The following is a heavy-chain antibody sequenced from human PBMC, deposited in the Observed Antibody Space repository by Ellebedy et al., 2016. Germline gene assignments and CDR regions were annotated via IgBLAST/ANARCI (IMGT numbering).Heavy chain of an antibody. CDR2: IHYSGNT. CDR3: ARGGVDMATIGRFDH. V-gene: IGHV4-31*03. D-gene: IGHD5-24*01. CDR1: GGSISSGVYY. Sequence: SETLSLTCTVSGGSISSGVYYWSWIRQHPGKGLEWIGYIHYSGNTYYNASLKSRVTISVDTSKDQFSLNLSSVTAADTAVYYCARGGVDMATIGRFDHWGQGTLVTVSS. J-gene: IGHJ4*02.